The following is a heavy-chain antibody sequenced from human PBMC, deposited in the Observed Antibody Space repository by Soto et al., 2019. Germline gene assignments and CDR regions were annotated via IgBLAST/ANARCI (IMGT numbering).Heavy chain of an antibody. J-gene: IGHJ5*02. D-gene: IGHD6-13*01. V-gene: IGHV1-18*01. Sequence: QVQLVQSGAEVKKPGASVKVSCKASGYTFTSYGISWVRQAPGQGLECMGWISAYNGNTNYAQKLQGRVTMTTDTPTSTAYMEVRSLRSDDTAVYYCARSSGSADWFDPWGQGTMVTVSS. CDR3: ARSSGSADWFDP. CDR2: ISAYNGNT. CDR1: GYTFTSYG.